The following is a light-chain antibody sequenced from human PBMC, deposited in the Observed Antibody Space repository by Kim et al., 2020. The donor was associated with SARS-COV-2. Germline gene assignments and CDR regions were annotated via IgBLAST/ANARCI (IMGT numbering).Light chain of an antibody. CDR2: RAS. CDR1: QTVLYNSNNKNY. CDR3: QQYYSTPPS. J-gene: IGKJ2*03. V-gene: IGKV4-1*01. Sequence: DIMMTQSPDSLAVSLGERATLNCKSSQTVLYNSNNKNYLAWYQQKPGQAPKLLIYRASIRESGVSDRFSGSGSETDFTLTISSLQAEDVAVYYCQQYYSTPPSFGQGTKLEI.